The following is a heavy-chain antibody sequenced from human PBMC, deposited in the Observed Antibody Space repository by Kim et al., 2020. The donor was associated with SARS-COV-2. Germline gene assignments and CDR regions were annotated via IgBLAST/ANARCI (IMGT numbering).Heavy chain of an antibody. V-gene: IGHV3-9*01. J-gene: IGHJ3*02. D-gene: IGHD3-9*01. CDR3: AKGPDLGYDILTGYYPHAFDI. CDR1: GFTFDDYA. Sequence: GGSLRLSCAASGFTFDDYAMHWVRQAPGKGLEWVSGISWNSGSIGYADSVKGRFTISRDNAKNSLYLQMNSLRAEDTALYYYAKGPDLGYDILTGYYPHAFDIWGQGTMVTVSS. CDR2: ISWNSGSI.